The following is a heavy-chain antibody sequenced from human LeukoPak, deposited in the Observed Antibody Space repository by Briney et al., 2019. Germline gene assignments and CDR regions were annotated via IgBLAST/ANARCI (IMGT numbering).Heavy chain of an antibody. CDR3: ARGNGGNSFDY. V-gene: IGHV4-59*01. CDR1: GGSISSYY. Sequence: SETLSLTCTVSGGSISSYYWSWIRQAPGKGLEWIGYIYHSGSTNYNPSLKSRVSISVDKSKNQFSLKLSSVTAADTAVYYCARGNGGNSFDYWSQGTLVTVSS. D-gene: IGHD4-23*01. CDR2: IYHSGST. J-gene: IGHJ4*02.